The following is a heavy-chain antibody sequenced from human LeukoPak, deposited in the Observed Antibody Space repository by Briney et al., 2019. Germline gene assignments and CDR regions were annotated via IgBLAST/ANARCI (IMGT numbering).Heavy chain of an antibody. CDR2: ITYTGST. CDR1: GGSISTAGHY. D-gene: IGHD6-13*01. Sequence: SETLSLTCTVSGGSISTAGHYWSWIRQHPGKGLEWIGYITYTGSTNYNPSLKSRVTRSLDTSKRQFSLKLSSLTAADTAVYYCARDMYSAAGRNYFDYWGQGTLVTVSS. J-gene: IGHJ4*02. V-gene: IGHV4-61*08. CDR3: ARDMYSAAGRNYFDY.